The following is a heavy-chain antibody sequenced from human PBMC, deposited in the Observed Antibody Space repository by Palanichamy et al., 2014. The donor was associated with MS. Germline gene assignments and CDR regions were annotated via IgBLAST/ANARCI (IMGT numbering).Heavy chain of an antibody. CDR1: GGSISSYY. Sequence: QVQLQESGPGLVKPSETLSLTCTVSGGSISSYYWSWTRQPPGKGLEWIGYIYYSGSTNYNPSLKSRVTISVDTSKNQFSLKLSSVTAADTAVYYCARGVKIVGATYFDYWGQGTLVTVSS. CDR2: IYYSGST. J-gene: IGHJ4*02. D-gene: IGHD1-26*01. V-gene: IGHV4-59*01. CDR3: ARGVKIVGATYFDY.